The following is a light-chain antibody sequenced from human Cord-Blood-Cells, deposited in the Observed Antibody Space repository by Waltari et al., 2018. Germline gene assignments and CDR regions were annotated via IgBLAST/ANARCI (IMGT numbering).Light chain of an antibody. CDR3: SSYTSSSTLV. J-gene: IGLJ1*01. CDR2: DVS. Sequence: QSALTQPASVSGSPGQSITISCTGTSSDVGGYNYVSWYQQHPGKAPKLVIYDVSNRPSGVSNRLSGSKSGNTASLTISGLQAEDEADYYCSSYTSSSTLVFGTGTKVTVL. V-gene: IGLV2-14*01. CDR1: SSDVGGYNY.